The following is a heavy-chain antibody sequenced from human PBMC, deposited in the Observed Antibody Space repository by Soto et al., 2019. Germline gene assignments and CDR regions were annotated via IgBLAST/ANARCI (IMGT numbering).Heavy chain of an antibody. V-gene: IGHV1-69*01. D-gene: IGHD2-2*01. CDR3: ARDGVGYCSSTSCPHWFDP. CDR2: IIPIFGTA. J-gene: IGHJ5*02. CDR1: GGTFSSYA. Sequence: QVQLVQSGAEVKKPGSSVKVSCKASGGTFSSYAISWVRQAPGQGLEWMGGIIPIFGTANYAQKFQGRVTITADESTSTASIELSSLISEDTAVNYCARDGVGYCSSTSCPHWFDPWGQGTLVTVSS.